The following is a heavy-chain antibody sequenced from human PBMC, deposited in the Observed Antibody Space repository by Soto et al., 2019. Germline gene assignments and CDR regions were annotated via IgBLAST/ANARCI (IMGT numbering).Heavy chain of an antibody. CDR2: IYYRGST. V-gene: IGHV4-39*01. Sequence: SETLSLTRTVSGGSISSSSYYWGWIRQPPGKGLEWIGSIYYRGSTYYNPSLKSRFPISVDTSKNQFSLKLSSVTAADTAVYYCARHYSGSWDYFDFRGQGTLVTVSS. CDR3: ARHYSGSWDYFDF. J-gene: IGHJ4*02. D-gene: IGHD1-26*01. CDR1: GGSISSSSYY.